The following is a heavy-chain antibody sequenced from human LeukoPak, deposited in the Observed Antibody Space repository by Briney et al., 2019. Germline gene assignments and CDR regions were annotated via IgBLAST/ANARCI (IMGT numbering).Heavy chain of an antibody. CDR3: ARGPNSGYGRFDY. V-gene: IGHV4-59*01. CDR1: GGSISGYY. CDR2: FYYSGST. Sequence: PSETLSLTCTVSGGSISGYYWSWLRQPPGRGLEWIGYFYYSGSTNYNPSLKGPVTISVDTSKNQFSLKLSSVTAADTAVYYCARGPNSGYGRFDYWGQGTLVIVSS. D-gene: IGHD5-12*01. J-gene: IGHJ4*02.